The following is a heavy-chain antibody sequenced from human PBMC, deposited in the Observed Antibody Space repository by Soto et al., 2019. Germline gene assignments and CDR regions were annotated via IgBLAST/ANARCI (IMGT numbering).Heavy chain of an antibody. Sequence: QIQLVQSGAEVKKPGASVKVSCKASGYTFSIYGINWVRQAPGQGLEWMGWTRPNNGNPQYAQNLQGRVTMTTDTSTSTEHMALRSLSTDDKDVYYCVRDVDGSGSYYTDYWGQGTLVTVSS. J-gene: IGHJ4*02. CDR2: TRPNNGNP. V-gene: IGHV1-18*01. D-gene: IGHD3-10*01. CDR3: VRDVDGSGSYYTDY. CDR1: GYTFSIYG.